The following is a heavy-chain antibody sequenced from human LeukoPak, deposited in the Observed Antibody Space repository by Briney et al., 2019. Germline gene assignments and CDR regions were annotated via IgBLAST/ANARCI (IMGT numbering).Heavy chain of an antibody. V-gene: IGHV4-59*08. J-gene: IGHJ3*02. CDR3: ARLAKGGYYDSSGYYPPRNAFDI. CDR1: GGSISSYY. Sequence: SETLSLTCTVSGGSISSYYWSWIRQPPGKGLEWIGYIYYSGSTNYNPSLKSRVTISVDTSKNQFSLKLSSVTAADTAVYYCARLAKGGYYDSSGYYPPRNAFDIWGQGTMVTVPS. D-gene: IGHD3-22*01. CDR2: IYYSGST.